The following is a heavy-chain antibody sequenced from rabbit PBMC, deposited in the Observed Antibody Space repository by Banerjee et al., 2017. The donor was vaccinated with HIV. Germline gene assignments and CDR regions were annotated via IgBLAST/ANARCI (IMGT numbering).Heavy chain of an antibody. V-gene: IGHV1S47*01. J-gene: IGHJ3*01. CDR3: VRDGISFVSTGWGLTRLDL. CDR2: IYNGDGST. CDR1: GFDFSGNA. Sequence: QEQLVESGGGLVKPEGSLTLTCKASGFDFSGNAMCWVRQAPGKRPEWIACIYNGDGSTYYASWVNGRFSISRSTSLNTVTLQMTSLTAADTATYFCVRDGISFVSTGWGLTRLDLWGQGTLVTVS. D-gene: IGHD4-1*01.